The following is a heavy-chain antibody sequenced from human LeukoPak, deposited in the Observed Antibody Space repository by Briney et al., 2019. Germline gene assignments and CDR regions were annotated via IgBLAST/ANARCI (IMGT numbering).Heavy chain of an antibody. V-gene: IGHV1-18*01. J-gene: IGHJ5*02. D-gene: IGHD4-17*01. CDR3: ARDPSYGDYASPAGGWFDP. CDR2: ISAYNGNT. CDR1: GYTFTSYG. Sequence: PGASVKVSCKASGYTFTSYGISWVRQAPGQGLEWMGWISAYNGNTNYAQKLQGRVTMTTDTSTSTAYMELRSLRSDDTAVYYCARDPSYGDYASPAGGWFDPWGQGTLVTVSS.